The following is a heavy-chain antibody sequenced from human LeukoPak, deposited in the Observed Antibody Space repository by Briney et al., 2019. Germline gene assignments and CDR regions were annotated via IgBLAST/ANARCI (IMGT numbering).Heavy chain of an antibody. Sequence: GGSLRLSCAASGFTFRSYGMHWVRQAPGKGLEWVAYIRYDGSNKDYADSVKGRFTISRDNSKNTLYLQMNSLRAEDTAVYYCAKDTLGSSGFFDYWGQGTLVTVSS. D-gene: IGHD3-22*01. CDR3: AKDTLGSSGFFDY. V-gene: IGHV3-30*02. CDR1: GFTFRSYG. J-gene: IGHJ4*02. CDR2: IRYDGSNK.